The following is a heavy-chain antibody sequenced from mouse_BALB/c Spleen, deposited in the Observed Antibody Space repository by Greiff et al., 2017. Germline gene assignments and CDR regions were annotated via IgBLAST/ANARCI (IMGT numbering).Heavy chain of an antibody. Sequence: QVQLQQSGAELVKPGASVKLSCKASGYTFTSYYMYWVKQRPGQGLEWIGEINPSNGGTNFNEKFKSKATLTVDKSSSTAYMQLSSLTSEDSAVYYCTRPDWEGVGYFDYWGQGTTLTVSS. J-gene: IGHJ2*01. CDR3: TRPDWEGVGYFDY. CDR2: INPSNGGT. CDR1: GYTFTSYY. V-gene: IGHV1S81*02. D-gene: IGHD4-1*01.